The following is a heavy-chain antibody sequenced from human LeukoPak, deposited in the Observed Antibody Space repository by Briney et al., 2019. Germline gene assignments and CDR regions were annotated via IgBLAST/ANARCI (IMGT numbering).Heavy chain of an antibody. V-gene: IGHV3-74*01. D-gene: IGHD2-8*02. J-gene: IGHJ4*02. CDR3: ARAPTGSGGNYYFDP. Sequence: GGSLRLSCAASGFTFSGYSMNWVRQAPGKGLVWVSHINHDGSSTSYADSVKGRFAISRDNAKNTLYLQMNSLRAEDTAVYYLARAPTGSGGNYYFDPGSQGTRVTVSS. CDR1: GFTFSGYS. CDR2: INHDGSST.